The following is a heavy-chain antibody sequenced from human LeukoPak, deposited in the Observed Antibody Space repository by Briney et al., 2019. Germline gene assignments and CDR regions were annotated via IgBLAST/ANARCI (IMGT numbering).Heavy chain of an antibody. CDR2: IIPIFGTA. Sequence: SVKVSCKASGGTFSSYAISWVRQAPGQGLEWMGGIIPIFGTANYAQKFQGRVTITTDESTGTAYMELSSLRSEDTAVYYCARAYCGGDCYLDYWGQGTLVTVSS. V-gene: IGHV1-69*05. D-gene: IGHD2-21*01. CDR1: GGTFSSYA. J-gene: IGHJ4*02. CDR3: ARAYCGGDCYLDY.